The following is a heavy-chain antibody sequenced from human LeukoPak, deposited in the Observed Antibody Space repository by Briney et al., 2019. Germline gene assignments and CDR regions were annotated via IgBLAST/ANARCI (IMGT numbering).Heavy chain of an antibody. CDR2: IYPGDSDT. D-gene: IGHD3-10*01. Sequence: GESLKISCKGSGYTFATYWIAWVRHMPGKGLEWMGIIYPGDSDTRYSPSFQGQATISADKSINTAYLQWSSLKASDTAMYYCARHLDGSGSYFYYYYYGMDVWGQGTTVTVSS. CDR1: GYTFATYW. J-gene: IGHJ6*02. V-gene: IGHV5-51*01. CDR3: ARHLDGSGSYFYYYYYGMDV.